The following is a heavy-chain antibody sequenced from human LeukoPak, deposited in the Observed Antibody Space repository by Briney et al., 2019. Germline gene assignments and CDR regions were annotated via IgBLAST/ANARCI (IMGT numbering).Heavy chain of an antibody. V-gene: IGHV1-18*01. CDR2: ISAYNGNT. J-gene: IGHJ6*03. CDR3: ARGSTLLWFGEFNDYYYDCMDV. CDR1: GYTFTSYG. D-gene: IGHD3-10*01. Sequence: ASVKVSCKASGYTFTSYGISWVRQAPGQGLEWMGWISAYNGNTNYAQKLQGRVTMTRNTSISTAYMELSSLRSEDTAVYYCARGSTLLWFGEFNDYYYDCMDVWGKGTTVTISS.